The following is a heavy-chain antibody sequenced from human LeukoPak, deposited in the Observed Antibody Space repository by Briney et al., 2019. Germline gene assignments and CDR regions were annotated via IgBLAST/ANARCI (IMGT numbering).Heavy chain of an antibody. D-gene: IGHD3-22*01. CDR1: GGSISSSSYY. J-gene: IGHJ4*02. V-gene: IGHV4-39*07. CDR2: IYYSGST. Sequence: PSETLSLTCTVSGGSISSSSYYWGWIRQPPGKGLEWIGSIYYSGSTYYNPSLKSRVTISVDTSKNQFSLKLSSVTAADTAVYYCARAIYYDSSGYYLGSPYFDYWGQGTLVTVSS. CDR3: ARAIYYDSSGYYLGSPYFDY.